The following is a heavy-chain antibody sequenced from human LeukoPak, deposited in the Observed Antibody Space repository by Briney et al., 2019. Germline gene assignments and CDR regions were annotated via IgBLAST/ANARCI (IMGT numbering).Heavy chain of an antibody. V-gene: IGHV4-4*02. CDR3: AIGTRYCSGGSCYLHYYGMDV. D-gene: IGHD2-15*01. J-gene: IGHJ6*04. Sequence: SGTLSLTCAVSGGSISSSNWWSWVRHPPGKGLEWIGEIYHSGSTNYNPSLKSRVTISVDKSKNQFSLKLSSVTAADTAVYYCAIGTRYCSGGSCYLHYYGMDVWGKGTTVTVSS. CDR2: IYHSGST. CDR1: GGSISSSNW.